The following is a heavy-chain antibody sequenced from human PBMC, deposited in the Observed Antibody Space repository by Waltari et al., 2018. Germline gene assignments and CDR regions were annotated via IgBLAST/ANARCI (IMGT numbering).Heavy chain of an antibody. CDR1: VGSISSYY. V-gene: IGHV4-59*01. CDR2: IYYSGST. Sequence: QVQLQESGPGLVKPSETLSLTCTVFVGSISSYYWSWIRQPPGKGLEWIGYIYYSGSTNYNPSLKSRVTISVDTSKNQFSLKLSSVTAADTAVYYCARASWYYDSSGYYSGGFDYWGQGTLVTVSS. D-gene: IGHD3-22*01. J-gene: IGHJ4*02. CDR3: ARASWYYDSSGYYSGGFDY.